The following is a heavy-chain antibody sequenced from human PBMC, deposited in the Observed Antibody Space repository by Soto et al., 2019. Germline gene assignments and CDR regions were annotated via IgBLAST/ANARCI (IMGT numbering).Heavy chain of an antibody. CDR2: ISAYSGNT. Sequence: QVQLVQSGAEVKKPGASVKVSCKASGYTFTKYGISWVRQAPGQGLDWMGWISAYSGNTNYAQDLQDRVTMTTDTSTNTAYMELRSLKSDATAVYYCARSGQNWNYILDYWGQGTLVTVSS. V-gene: IGHV1-18*01. D-gene: IGHD1-7*01. CDR1: GYTFTKYG. J-gene: IGHJ4*02. CDR3: ARSGQNWNYILDY.